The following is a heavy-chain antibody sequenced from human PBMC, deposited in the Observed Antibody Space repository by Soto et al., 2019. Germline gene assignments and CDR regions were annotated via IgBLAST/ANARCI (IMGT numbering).Heavy chain of an antibody. V-gene: IGHV3-23*01. J-gene: IGHJ4*02. CDR2: ISGSGGST. Sequence: EVQLLESGGGLVQPGGSLRLSCAASGFTFSSYAMSWVRQAPGKGLEWVSAISGSGGSTYYADSVKDRFTISRDNSKNTLYLQMNSQRAEDTAVYYCAKDRGYCSGGSCYSHGDYWGQGTLVTVSS. CDR3: AKDRGYCSGGSCYSHGDY. CDR1: GFTFSSYA. D-gene: IGHD2-15*01.